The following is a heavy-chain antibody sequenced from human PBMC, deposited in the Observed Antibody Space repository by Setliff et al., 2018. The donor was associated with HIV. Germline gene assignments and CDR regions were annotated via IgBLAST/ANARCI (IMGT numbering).Heavy chain of an antibody. J-gene: IGHJ4*02. D-gene: IGHD4-17*01. CDR2: IRYDGNNK. V-gene: IGHV3-30*02. CDR1: GFTFSSHG. Sequence: PGGSLRLSCAASGFTFSSHGIHWVRQAPGKGLEWVAFIRYDGNNKYYADSVKGRFTMSRDNSKNTLYLQMNSLKTEDTAVYYCTTIQKLTTPVDYWGQGTLVTVSS. CDR3: TTIQKLTTPVDY.